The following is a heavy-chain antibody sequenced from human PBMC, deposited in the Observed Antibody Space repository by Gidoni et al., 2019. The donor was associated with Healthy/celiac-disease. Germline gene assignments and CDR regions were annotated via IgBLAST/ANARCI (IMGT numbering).Heavy chain of an antibody. CDR1: GFTFRSYW. D-gene: IGHD4-17*01. Sequence: EVQLVESGGGLVQPGGSLRLSCAASGFTFRSYWMHWVRQAPGKGLVWVSRINSDGSSTSYAHSVKGRFTISRDNAKNTLYLQMNSLRAEDTAVYYCARDLYGYDAFDIWGQGTMVTVSS. CDR3: ARDLYGYDAFDI. J-gene: IGHJ3*02. CDR2: INSDGSST. V-gene: IGHV3-74*01.